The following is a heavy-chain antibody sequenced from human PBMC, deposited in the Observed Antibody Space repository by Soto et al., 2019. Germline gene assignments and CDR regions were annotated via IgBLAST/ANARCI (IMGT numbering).Heavy chain of an antibody. D-gene: IGHD2-15*01. CDR3: ARGSCSGGRCYYPAY. V-gene: IGHV4-34*01. CDR2: INHSGTT. CDR1: GGSCSGYY. J-gene: IGHJ4*02. Sequence: SETLSVTWAVVGGSCSGYYGSWIRKPQGKGLEWIGEINHSGTTNYNPSPKSRVTISKDTSKNQFSLKLTSVTAADTAVYYCARGSCSGGRCYYPAYWGQGTLVTVSS.